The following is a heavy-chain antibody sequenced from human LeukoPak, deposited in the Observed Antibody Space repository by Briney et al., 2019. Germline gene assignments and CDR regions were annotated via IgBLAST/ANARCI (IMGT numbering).Heavy chain of an antibody. CDR2: IIVGTGAT. CDR1: GITSTNFA. V-gene: IGHV1-58*01. Sequence: ASVIVSCKASGITSTNFAVQWVRQARGQRLEWIGWIIVGTGATKCAQDFQHRVTITREMSTRTLHMELTSLRSEDTAVYYCAADLSDPRRGASYLDSWGQGTLVTVSS. J-gene: IGHJ4*02. CDR3: AADLSDPRRGASYLDS. D-gene: IGHD1-1*01.